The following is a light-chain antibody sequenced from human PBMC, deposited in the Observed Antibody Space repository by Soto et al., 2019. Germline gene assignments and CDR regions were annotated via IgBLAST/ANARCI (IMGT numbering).Light chain of an antibody. Sequence: QSVLTQPPSVSGAPGQRVTIFCTGSSSNIGSGYDVHWYQHLPGTAPKLLISGNSNRPSGVPDRFSGSKSGTSASLAITGLQAEDEADYYCQSYDSSLSGCVFGSGTMLTVL. CDR1: SSNIGSGYD. CDR3: QSYDSSLSGCV. CDR2: GNS. V-gene: IGLV1-40*01. J-gene: IGLJ1*01.